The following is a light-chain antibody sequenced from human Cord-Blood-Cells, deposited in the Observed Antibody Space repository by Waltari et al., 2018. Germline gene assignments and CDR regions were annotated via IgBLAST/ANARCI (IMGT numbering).Light chain of an antibody. CDR2: GAS. J-gene: IGKJ2*01. V-gene: IGKV3-20*01. Sequence: EIVLTHSPGTLSLSQGERATLSCRASQSVSSSYLAWYQQKPGQAPRLLIYGASSRATGIPDRFSGSGSVTDFTLTISRLEPEDFAVYYCQQYGSYTFGQGTKLEIK. CDR1: QSVSSSY. CDR3: QQYGSYT.